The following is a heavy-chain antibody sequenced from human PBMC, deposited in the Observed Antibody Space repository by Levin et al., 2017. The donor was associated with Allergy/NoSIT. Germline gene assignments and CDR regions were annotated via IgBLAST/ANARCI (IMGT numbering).Heavy chain of an antibody. Sequence: SQTLSLPCTVSGGSISSSYWSWIRQPPGKGLEWIAYIHYSWRTTYNPSLESRLTISVDTSKNQFSLKLNSVAAADTAVYYCARDTWGDGQHFDYWGQGAVVTVSS. CDR3: ARDTWGDGQHFDY. D-gene: IGHD5-24*01. J-gene: IGHJ4*02. CDR1: GGSISSSY. CDR2: IHYSWRT. V-gene: IGHV4-59*01.